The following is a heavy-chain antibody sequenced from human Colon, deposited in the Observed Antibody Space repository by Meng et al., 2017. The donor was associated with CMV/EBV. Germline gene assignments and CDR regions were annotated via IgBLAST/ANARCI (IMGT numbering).Heavy chain of an antibody. Sequence: SETLSLTCTVSGGSIISSTSYWGWIRQPPGKGLEWIGSIFYTGNTYKNPSLQRRVTMSVDTSKNQFSLNVTSVTAADTAVYYCMNRAYSQGQDFWGQGMLVTVSS. V-gene: IGHV4-39*07. J-gene: IGHJ4*02. CDR1: GGSIISSTSY. CDR3: MNRAYSQGQDF. D-gene: IGHD5-12*01. CDR2: IFYTGNT.